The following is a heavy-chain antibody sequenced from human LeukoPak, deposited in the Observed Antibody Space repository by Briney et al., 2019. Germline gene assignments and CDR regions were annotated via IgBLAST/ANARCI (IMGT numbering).Heavy chain of an antibody. CDR3: AKRVAVTGITFYFDY. J-gene: IGHJ4*02. Sequence: GGSLRLSRAASGFIFSSYAMSWVRQAPGKGLEWVSSISQNGGTYYAESVKGRFTISRDNSKNTLYLQMNSLRAEDTAVYYCAKRVAVTGITFYFDYWGQGTLVTVSS. V-gene: IGHV3-23*01. D-gene: IGHD2-21*02. CDR2: ISQNGGT. CDR1: GFIFSSYA.